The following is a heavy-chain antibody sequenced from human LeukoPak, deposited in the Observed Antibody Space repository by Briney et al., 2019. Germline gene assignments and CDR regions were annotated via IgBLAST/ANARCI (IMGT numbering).Heavy chain of an antibody. CDR3: ARGGVTWTFDY. V-gene: IGHV4-34*01. CDR2: INHSGST. J-gene: IGHJ4*02. Sequence: SETLSLTCAVYGGSFSGYYWSWIRQPPGKGLEWIGEINHSGSTNYNPSLKSRVTISVDTSKNQFSLKLSSVTVADTAVYYCARGGVTWTFDYWGRGTLVTVSS. CDR1: GGSFSGYY. D-gene: IGHD2-21*02.